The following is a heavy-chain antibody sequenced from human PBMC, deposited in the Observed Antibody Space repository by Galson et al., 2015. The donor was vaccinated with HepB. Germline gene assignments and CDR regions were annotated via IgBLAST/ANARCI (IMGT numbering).Heavy chain of an antibody. CDR2: ISGSGGSK. Sequence: SLRLSCAASGFGFSNYAMSWVRQPPGAGLEWVSGISGSGGSKYYANSVKGRFTISRDNSKNTLYLQMKSLRAEDTAIYYCAKAVLFLDDSSGYHQFDSWGQGTLVTVSS. D-gene: IGHD3-22*01. J-gene: IGHJ4*02. CDR3: AKAVLFLDDSSGYHQFDS. V-gene: IGHV3-23*01. CDR1: GFGFSNYA.